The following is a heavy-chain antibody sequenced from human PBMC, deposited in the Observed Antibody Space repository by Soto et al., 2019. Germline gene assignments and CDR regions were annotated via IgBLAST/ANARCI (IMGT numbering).Heavy chain of an antibody. D-gene: IGHD3-10*01. Sequence: PSETLSLTCTVSCGSVRSSTYYWGWIRQSPGKGLEWIGLIYYSGSTNNNPSLKSRVTISVDTSKNQFSLKLRSLTAADTAVYYCARRWGGTFDIWGQGTMVTVSS. CDR1: CGSVRSSTYY. CDR3: ARRWGGTFDI. V-gene: IGHV4-39*07. CDR2: IYYSGST. J-gene: IGHJ3*02.